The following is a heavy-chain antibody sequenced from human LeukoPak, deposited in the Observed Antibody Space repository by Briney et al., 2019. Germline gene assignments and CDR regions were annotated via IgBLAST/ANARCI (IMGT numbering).Heavy chain of an antibody. V-gene: IGHV4-4*07. CDR1: GGSIGSYY. D-gene: IGHD4-17*01. CDR3: ARYMTTVTTRDAFDI. Sequence: SETLSPTCTVSGGSIGSYYWSWIRQPAGKGLEWIGRIYTSGSTNYNPSLKSRVTMSVDTSKNQFSLKLSSVTAADTAVYYCARYMTTVTTRDAFDIWGQGTMVTVSS. J-gene: IGHJ3*02. CDR2: IYTSGST.